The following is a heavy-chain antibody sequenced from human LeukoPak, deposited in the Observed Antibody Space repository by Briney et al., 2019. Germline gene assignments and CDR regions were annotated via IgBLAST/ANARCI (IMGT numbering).Heavy chain of an antibody. J-gene: IGHJ1*01. CDR1: GGSISSSNW. V-gene: IGHV4-4*02. D-gene: IGHD4-17*01. CDR2: IYHSGST. CDR3: ARGSDYGDYEYFQH. Sequence: SETLSLTCAVSGGSISSSNWWSWVRQPPGKGLEWIGEIYHSGSTNYNPSLKSRVTISVDKSKNQFSLKLSSVTAADTAVYYCARGSDYGDYEYFQHWGQGTLVTVSS.